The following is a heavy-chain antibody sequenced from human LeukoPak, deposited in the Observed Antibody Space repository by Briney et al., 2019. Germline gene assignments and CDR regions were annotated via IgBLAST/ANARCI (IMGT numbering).Heavy chain of an antibody. CDR1: GGSISTSNYY. J-gene: IGHJ4*02. Sequence: SETLSLTCTVSGGSISTSNYYWGWIRQPPGKGLEWIGNIFYSGSTYYNPSLKSRVTISVDKSENQFSLKLSSVTAADTAVYYCAGTNLYYDSSGYYYELVDYWGQGTLVTVSS. CDR3: AGTNLYYDSSGYYYELVDY. CDR2: IFYSGST. V-gene: IGHV4-39*07. D-gene: IGHD3-22*01.